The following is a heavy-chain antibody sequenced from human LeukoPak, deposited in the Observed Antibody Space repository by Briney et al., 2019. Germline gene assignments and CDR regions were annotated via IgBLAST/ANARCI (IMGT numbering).Heavy chain of an antibody. V-gene: IGHV3-23*01. CDR1: GFTFSTYP. J-gene: IGHJ4*02. Sequence: GGSLRLSCAASGFTFSTYPMSWVRQAPGKGLEWVSTISGSGGSTYYADSVKGRFTISRANSKNTLYLQMNSLRAEDTTVYYCAKERTQTTSFDYWGQGTLVTVSS. D-gene: IGHD2/OR15-2a*01. CDR3: AKERTQTTSFDY. CDR2: ISGSGGST.